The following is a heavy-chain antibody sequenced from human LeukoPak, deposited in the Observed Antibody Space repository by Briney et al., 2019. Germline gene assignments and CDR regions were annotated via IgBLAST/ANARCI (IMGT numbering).Heavy chain of an antibody. CDR3: TTAQDIVVVPAATGFDY. J-gene: IGHJ4*02. CDR1: GFTFSNAW. V-gene: IGHV3-15*01. CDR2: IKSKTDGGTT. Sequence: GGSLRLSCAASGFTFSNAWMSWVRQAPGKGLEWVGRIKSKTDGGTTDYAAPVKGRFTISRDDSKNTLYLQMNSLKTEDTAVYYCTTAQDIVVVPAATGFDYWGQGTLVTVSS. D-gene: IGHD2-2*01.